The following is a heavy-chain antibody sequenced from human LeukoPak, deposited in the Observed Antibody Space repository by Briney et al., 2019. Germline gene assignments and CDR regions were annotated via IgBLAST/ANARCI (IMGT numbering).Heavy chain of an antibody. CDR2: INHSGST. CDR1: GGSFSGYY. V-gene: IGHV4-34*01. Sequence: SETLSLTCAVYGGSFSGYYWSWIRQPPGKGLEWIGEINHSGSTNYNPSLKSRVTISVDTSKNQFSLKLSSVTAADTAVYYCARDLEVRGGGAFDIWGQGTMVTVSS. J-gene: IGHJ3*02. CDR3: ARDLEVRGGGAFDI. D-gene: IGHD3-10*01.